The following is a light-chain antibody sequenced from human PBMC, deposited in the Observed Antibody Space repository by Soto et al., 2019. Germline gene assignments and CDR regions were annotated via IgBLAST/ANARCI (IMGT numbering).Light chain of an antibody. V-gene: IGKV3-15*01. CDR3: QHST. Sequence: EIVMTQSPATLSVSPGERATLSCRASQSVSSNLAWYQQKPGQAPRRLIYGSSTRATGIPARFSGSGSGTEFTLTISSLQSEDFAVYYCQHSTFGQGTKVEIK. J-gene: IGKJ1*01. CDR2: GSS. CDR1: QSVSSN.